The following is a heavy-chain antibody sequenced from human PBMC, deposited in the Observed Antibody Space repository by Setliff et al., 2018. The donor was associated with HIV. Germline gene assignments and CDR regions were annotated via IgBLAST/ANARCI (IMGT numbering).Heavy chain of an antibody. CDR1: GYSISSGCY. J-gene: IGHJ4*02. CDR2: MYHTGST. D-gene: IGHD5-12*01. V-gene: IGHV4-38-2*01. Sequence: SETLSLICAVSGYSISSGCYWGWIRQPPGKGLEWIGSMYHTGSTYYSPSLNSRFTISVDTSKNQFSLKLRSVTAADTAVYYCARQPLYNDYDWRSYYFDYWGQGSLVTVSS. CDR3: ARQPLYNDYDWRSYYFDY.